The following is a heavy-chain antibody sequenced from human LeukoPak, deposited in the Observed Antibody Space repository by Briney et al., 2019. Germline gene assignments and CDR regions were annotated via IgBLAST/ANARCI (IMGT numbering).Heavy chain of an antibody. D-gene: IGHD1-26*01. Sequence: GASVKVSCKTSGYTFTNYGMHWVRQAPGQRPEWMGWINAGTGNTKYSQEFQGRVTITRHTSASTVYMELSSLRSEDMAVYYCARGSGTYYKMVILDYWGQGTLVTVSS. CDR1: GYTFTNYG. CDR3: ARGSGTYYKMVILDY. J-gene: IGHJ4*02. CDR2: INAGTGNT. V-gene: IGHV1-3*03.